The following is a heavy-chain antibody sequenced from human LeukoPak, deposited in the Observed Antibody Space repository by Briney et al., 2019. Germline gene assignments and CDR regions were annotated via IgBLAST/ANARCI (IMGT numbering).Heavy chain of an antibody. Sequence: AASVTVSCKASGYTFTDYYMDWVRQAPGQGLEWMGRINPNNGGTNYAQKFQDRVTMTRDTSISTAYMELSRLRSDDTAVYYCATEARSGSSSGWDTYYFDYWGQGTLVTVSS. CDR2: INPNNGGT. D-gene: IGHD6-19*01. CDR1: GYTFTDYY. J-gene: IGHJ4*02. V-gene: IGHV1-2*06. CDR3: ATEARSGSSSGWDTYYFDY.